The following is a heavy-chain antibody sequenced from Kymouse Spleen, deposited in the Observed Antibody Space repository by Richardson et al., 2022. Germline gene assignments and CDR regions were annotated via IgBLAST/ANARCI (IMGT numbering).Heavy chain of an antibody. J-gene: IGHJ4*02. CDR1: GGSISSYY. CDR3: ARDYYGSEDY. D-gene: IGHD3-10*01. Sequence: QVQLQESGPGLVKPSETLSLTCTVSGGSISSYYWSWIRQPPGKGLEWIGYIYYSGSTNYNPSLKSRVTISVDTSKNQFSLKLSSVTAADTAVYYCARDYYGSEDYWGQGTLVTVSS. V-gene: IGHV4-59*01. CDR2: IYYSGST.